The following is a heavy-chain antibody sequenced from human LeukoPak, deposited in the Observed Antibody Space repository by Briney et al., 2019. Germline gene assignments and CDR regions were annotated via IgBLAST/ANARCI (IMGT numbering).Heavy chain of an antibody. CDR3: AKDSEYSGPNWFDP. Sequence: PGGSLRLSCAASGFTFSNYAINWVRQAPGKGLEWVSSISGNGITTHYADSVKGRFTISRDNSNNTLYFHMSSLRAEDTAVYYCAKDSEYSGPNWFDPWGQGTLVTVSS. D-gene: IGHD5-12*01. J-gene: IGHJ5*02. CDR2: ISGNGITT. CDR1: GFTFSNYA. V-gene: IGHV3-23*01.